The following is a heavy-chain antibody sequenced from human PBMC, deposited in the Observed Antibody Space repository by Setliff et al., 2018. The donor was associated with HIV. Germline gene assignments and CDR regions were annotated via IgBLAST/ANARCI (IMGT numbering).Heavy chain of an antibody. CDR1: GYTFTSYF. CDR3: AKEQEERYYTSGPLNY. Sequence: ASVKVSCKASGYTFTSYFLHWVRQAPGQGLEWMGIINPNDGATTYAQKFEGRVTMTSDTSTSTVYMDLSGLRSEDTAVYYCAKEQEERYYTSGPLNYWGQGTLVTVSS. D-gene: IGHD3-10*01. J-gene: IGHJ4*02. CDR2: INPNDGAT. V-gene: IGHV1-46*01.